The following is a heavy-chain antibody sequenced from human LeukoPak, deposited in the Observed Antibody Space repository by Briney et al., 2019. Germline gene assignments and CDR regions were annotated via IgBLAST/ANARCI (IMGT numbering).Heavy chain of an antibody. Sequence: SETLSLTCSVSGDSVSRSDSYWDWIRQPPGKGLEWLGTIYYSGRTYYSPSLRSRVTMSVDPSNNQFSLTLRSVTAADTALYYCARRRYFDGSGYLEWGQGTLLSVSS. V-gene: IGHV4-39*01. CDR1: GDSVSRSDSY. J-gene: IGHJ1*01. CDR3: ARRRYFDGSGYLE. D-gene: IGHD3-22*01. CDR2: IYYSGRT.